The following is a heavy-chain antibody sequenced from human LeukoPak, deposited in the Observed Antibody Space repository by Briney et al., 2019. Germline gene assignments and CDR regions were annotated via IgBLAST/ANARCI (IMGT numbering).Heavy chain of an antibody. D-gene: IGHD6-13*01. CDR1: GYTFTSYG. CDR3: ARIAAALNWFDP. J-gene: IGHJ5*02. V-gene: IGHV1-69*13. CDR2: IIPIFGTA. Sequence: ASVMVSCKTSGYTFTSYGISWVRQAPGQGLEWMGGIIPIFGTANYAQKFQGRVTITADESTSTAYMELSSLRSEDTAVYYCARIAAALNWFDPWGQGTLVTVSS.